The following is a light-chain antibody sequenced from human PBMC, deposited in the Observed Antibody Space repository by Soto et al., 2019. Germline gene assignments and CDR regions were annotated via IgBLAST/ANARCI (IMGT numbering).Light chain of an antibody. J-gene: IGKJ1*01. CDR3: QQYIHFSGT. V-gene: IGKV1-5*03. Sequence: DIQMTQSPSTLSASVGDRVTITCRASESISSWLDWYQQKPGKAPKVLIYKASILESGVPSRFSGSGSGTEFTLTISSLQPDDFATCYCQQYIHFSGTFGQGTKVEIK. CDR2: KAS. CDR1: ESISSW.